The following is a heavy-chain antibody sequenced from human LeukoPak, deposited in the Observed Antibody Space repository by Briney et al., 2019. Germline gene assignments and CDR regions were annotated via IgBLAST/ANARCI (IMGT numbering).Heavy chain of an antibody. J-gene: IGHJ4*02. V-gene: IGHV3-21*01. CDR1: GFAFSSYT. CDR2: ISASTNYI. CDR3: ARTYYYGSGSNDY. D-gene: IGHD3-10*01. Sequence: PGGSLRLSCAASGFAFSSYTMNWVRQPPGKGLEWVSSISASTNYIYFADSVRGRFTISRDNAKYSLYLQINSLRAEDTAVYYCARTYYYGSGSNDYWGQGTLVTVSS.